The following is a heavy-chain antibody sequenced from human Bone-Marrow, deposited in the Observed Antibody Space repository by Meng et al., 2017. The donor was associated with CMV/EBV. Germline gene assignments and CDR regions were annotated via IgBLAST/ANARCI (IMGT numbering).Heavy chain of an antibody. V-gene: IGHV3-66*01. CDR2: IYSGGPT. CDR1: GFTVSSNY. D-gene: IGHD6-19*01. CDR3: ARDLRSLTSIAVGFDP. Sequence: LSLTCAASGFTVSSNYMTWVRQAPGKGLEWVSVIYSGGPTYYADSVKGRFTISRDNAKNSLYLQMNRLRAEDTAVYYCARDLRSLTSIAVGFDPWGQGTLVTVSS. J-gene: IGHJ5*02.